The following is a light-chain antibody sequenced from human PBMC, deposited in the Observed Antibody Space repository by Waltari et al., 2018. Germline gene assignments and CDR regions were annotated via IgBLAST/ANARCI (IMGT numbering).Light chain of an antibody. Sequence: EIVLTQSPGTLSLSPGERATLSGRASQSVSSSYLAWDQEKHGQAPRLLIYGASSRATGIPDRFSGSGSGTDFTLTISRLEPEDFAVYYCQQYGSSPPITFGQGTRLEIK. CDR1: QSVSSSY. CDR3: QQYGSSPPIT. V-gene: IGKV3-20*01. J-gene: IGKJ5*01. CDR2: GAS.